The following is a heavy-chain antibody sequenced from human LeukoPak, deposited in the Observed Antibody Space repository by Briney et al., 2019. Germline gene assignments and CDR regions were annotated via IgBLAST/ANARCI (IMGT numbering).Heavy chain of an antibody. D-gene: IGHD2-2*01. CDR2: MNPNSGNT. Sequence: ASVKVSCKASGYTFTSYDINWVRQATGQGLEWMGWMNPNSGNTGYAQKFQGRVTMTRNTSISTAYMELSSLRSEDTTVYYCARVGESIVVVPAAIYRYYYMNVWGKGTTVTVSS. CDR1: GYTFTSYD. J-gene: IGHJ6*03. V-gene: IGHV1-8*01. CDR3: ARVGESIVVVPAAIYRYYYMNV.